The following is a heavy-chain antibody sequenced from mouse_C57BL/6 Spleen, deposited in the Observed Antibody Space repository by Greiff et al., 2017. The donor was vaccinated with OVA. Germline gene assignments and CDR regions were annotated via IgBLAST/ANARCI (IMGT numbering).Heavy chain of an antibody. J-gene: IGHJ3*01. Sequence: QVQLQQSGPELVKPGASVKISCKASGYAFSSSWMNWVKQRPGKGLEWIGRIYPGDGDTNYNGKFKGKATLTADKSSSTAYMQLSSLTSEDAAVYFCAFYDGYYGWFAYWGQGTLVTVSA. CDR1: GYAFSSSW. V-gene: IGHV1-82*01. D-gene: IGHD2-3*01. CDR3: AFYDGYYGWFAY. CDR2: IYPGDGDT.